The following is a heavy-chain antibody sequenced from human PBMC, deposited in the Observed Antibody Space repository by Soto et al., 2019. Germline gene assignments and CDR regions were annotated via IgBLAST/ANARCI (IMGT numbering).Heavy chain of an antibody. CDR3: ARQSTDSSGSEGFDY. CDR1: GYTFTGYY. V-gene: IGHV1-2*04. J-gene: IGHJ4*02. CDR2: INPNSGGT. Sequence: SVKVSCKASGYTFTGYYMHWVRQAPGQGLEWMGWINPNSGGTNYAQKFQGWVTMTRDTSISTAYMELSRLRSDDTAVYYCARQSTDSSGSEGFDYWCQGPLVTLS. D-gene: IGHD6-19*01.